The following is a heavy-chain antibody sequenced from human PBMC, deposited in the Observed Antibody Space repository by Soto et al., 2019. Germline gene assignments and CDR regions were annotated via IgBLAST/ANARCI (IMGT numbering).Heavy chain of an antibody. CDR3: AAYCSGGSCYQTNDY. D-gene: IGHD2-15*01. J-gene: IGHJ4*02. CDR1: GFTFSSYA. V-gene: IGHV3-30-3*01. CDR2: ISYDGSNK. Sequence: SLRLTCAASGFTFSSYAMHWVRQAPGKGLEWVAVISYDGSNKYYADSVKGRFTISRDNSKNTLYLQMNSLRAEDTAVYYCAAYCSGGSCYQTNDYWGQGTLVSVS.